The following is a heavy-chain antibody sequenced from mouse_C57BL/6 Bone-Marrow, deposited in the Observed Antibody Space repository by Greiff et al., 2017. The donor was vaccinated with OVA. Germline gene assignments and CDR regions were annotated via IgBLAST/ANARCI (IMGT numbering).Heavy chain of an antibody. J-gene: IGHJ3*01. CDR1: GFNIKDDY. D-gene: IGHD1-1*01. CDR2: IDPENGDT. CDR3: TTSGVVARAY. Sequence: EVKVEESGAELVRPGASVKLSCTASGFNIKDDYMHWVKQRPEQGLEWIGWIDPENGDTEYASKFQGKATITADTSSNTAYLQLSSLTSEDTAVYYCTTSGVVARAYWGQGTLVTVSA. V-gene: IGHV14-4*01.